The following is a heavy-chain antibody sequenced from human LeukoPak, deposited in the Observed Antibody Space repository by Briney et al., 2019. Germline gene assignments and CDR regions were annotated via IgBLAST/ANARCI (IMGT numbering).Heavy chain of an antibody. CDR2: INHSGST. CDR1: GGSFSGYY. Sequence: PSETLSLTCAVYGGSFSGYYWSWIRQPPGKGLEWIGEINHSGSTNYNPSLKSRVTISVDTSKNQFSLKLSSVTAADTAVYYCARQGGQAAPNDAFDIWGQGTMVTVSS. J-gene: IGHJ3*02. CDR3: ARQGGQAAPNDAFDI. D-gene: IGHD2-15*01. V-gene: IGHV4-34*01.